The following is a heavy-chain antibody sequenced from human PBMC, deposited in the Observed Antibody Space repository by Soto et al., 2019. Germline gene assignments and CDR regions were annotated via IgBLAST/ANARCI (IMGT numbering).Heavy chain of an antibody. V-gene: IGHV3-30*02. J-gene: IGHJ6*02. D-gene: IGHD2-21*01. CDR1: GFTFSSYG. Sequence: GGSLRLSCAASGFTFSSYGMHWVRQAPGKGLEWVAVIWYDGSNKYYADSVKGRFTISRDNSKNTLYLQMNSLRAEDTAVYYCAKVFQSYYYYYGMDVWGQGTTF. CDR3: AKVFQSYYYYYGMDV. CDR2: IWYDGSNK.